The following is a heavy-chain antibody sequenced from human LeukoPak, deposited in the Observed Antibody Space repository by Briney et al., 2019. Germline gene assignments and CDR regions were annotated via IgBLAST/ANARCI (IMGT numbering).Heavy chain of an antibody. Sequence: ASVKVSCKASGYTFTSYYMRWVRQAPGQGLEWMGIINPSGGSTSYAQKFQGRVTMTRDTSTSTVYMELSSLRSEDTAVYYCARDGFVSSGWYDWYYYMDVWGKGTTVTVSS. CDR1: GYTFTSYY. CDR3: ARDGFVSSGWYDWYYYMDV. CDR2: INPSGGST. V-gene: IGHV1-46*01. D-gene: IGHD6-19*01. J-gene: IGHJ6*03.